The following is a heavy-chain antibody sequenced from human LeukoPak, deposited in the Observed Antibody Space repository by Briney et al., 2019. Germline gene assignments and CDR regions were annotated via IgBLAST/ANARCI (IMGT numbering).Heavy chain of an antibody. CDR3: ARDYKADF. CDR2: IDIYATKT. CDR1: GFTFSTYA. V-gene: IGHV3-23*05. J-gene: IGHJ4*02. D-gene: IGHD3-10*01. Sequence: PGGSLRLSCATSGFTFSTYAMTWVRQAPGKGLEWVSAIDIYATKTNYADSVKGRFTIPRDNSKNTLYLQMNSLRGEDTAIYYCARDYKADFWGQGTLVTVSS.